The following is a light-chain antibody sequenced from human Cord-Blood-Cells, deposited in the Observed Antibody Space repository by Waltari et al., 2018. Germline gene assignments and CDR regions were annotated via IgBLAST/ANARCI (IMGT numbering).Light chain of an antibody. J-gene: IGLJ3*02. CDR2: EVS. V-gene: IGLV2-8*01. CDR1: SSDVGGSNY. CDR3: SSYAGSNNWV. Sequence: QSALTQPPSASGSPGQSVTISCTGTSSDVGGSNYVSWYQQHPGKAPKLMIYEVSKRPSGVPDRFSGSKSGNTASLTVSVLQAEDEADYYCSSYAGSNNWVFGGGTKLTVL.